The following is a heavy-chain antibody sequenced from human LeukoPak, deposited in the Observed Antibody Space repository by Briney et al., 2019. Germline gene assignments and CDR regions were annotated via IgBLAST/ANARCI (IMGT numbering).Heavy chain of an antibody. Sequence: GGSLRLSCAASGFTFSIYAMSWVRQAPGKGLEWVSAISGSGGSTYYADSVKGRFTISRDNSKNTLYLQMNSLRAEDTAVYYCAKDLTFGVTNYWGQGTLVTVSS. CDR1: GFTFSIYA. CDR3: AKDLTFGVTNY. D-gene: IGHD3-10*01. V-gene: IGHV3-23*01. CDR2: ISGSGGST. J-gene: IGHJ4*02.